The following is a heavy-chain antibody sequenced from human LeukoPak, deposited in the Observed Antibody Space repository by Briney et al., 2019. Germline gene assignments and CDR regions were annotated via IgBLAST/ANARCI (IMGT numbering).Heavy chain of an antibody. CDR1: GFTFISYD. D-gene: IGHD3-10*01. CDR2: IDTAGGT. CDR3: ARRRYGLGSYSDAFDI. Sequence: PGGSLRLSCAASGFTFISYDMHWVRQPTGKGLEWVSGIDTAGGTYYAGSVKARFTISRENAKNSLSLQMSSLRAGDTAVYYCARRRYGLGSYSDAFDIWGQGTMVTVSS. V-gene: IGHV3-13*04. J-gene: IGHJ3*02.